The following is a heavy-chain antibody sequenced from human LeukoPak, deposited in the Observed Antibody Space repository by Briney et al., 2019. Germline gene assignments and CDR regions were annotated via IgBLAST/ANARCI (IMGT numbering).Heavy chain of an antibody. V-gene: IGHV4-59*08. D-gene: IGHD6-19*01. J-gene: IGHJ4*02. CDR3: ATRGYSSGCFDY. Sequence: PSETLSLTCTVSGGSISSYYWCWIRQPPGKGLEWIGYIYYSGSTNYNPSLKSRVTISVDTSKNQFSLKLSSVTAADTAVYYCATRGYSSGCFDYWGQGTLVTVSS. CDR1: GGSISSYY. CDR2: IYYSGST.